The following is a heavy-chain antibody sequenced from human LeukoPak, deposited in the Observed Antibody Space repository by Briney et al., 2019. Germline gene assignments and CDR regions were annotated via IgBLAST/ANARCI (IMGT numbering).Heavy chain of an antibody. J-gene: IGHJ4*02. CDR3: AREYILTAYYGDY. D-gene: IGHD3-9*01. V-gene: IGHV1-2*02. CDR2: INPNSGGT. CDR1: GYTFTGYY. Sequence: ASVKVSCKASGYTFTGYYMHWVRQAPGQGLEWMGWINPNSGGTNYAQKFQGRVTMTWETSISTAYMELSRLSSDDTAVYYCAREYILTAYYGDYWGQGTLVTVSS.